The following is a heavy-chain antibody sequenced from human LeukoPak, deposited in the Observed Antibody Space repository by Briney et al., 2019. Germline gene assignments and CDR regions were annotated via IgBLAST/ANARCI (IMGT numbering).Heavy chain of an antibody. CDR2: IYYSGST. V-gene: IGHV4-39*01. Sequence: SETLSLTCTVSRGSISSCSYYWGWIRQPPGKGLEWIGSIYYSGSTYYNPSLKSRVTISVDTSKNQFSLKLSSVTAADSAVYYCARYKSLGSSTYYYPFDYWGQGTLVTVSS. CDR3: ARYKSLGSSTYYYPFDY. CDR1: RGSISSCSYY. D-gene: IGHD3-22*01. J-gene: IGHJ4*02.